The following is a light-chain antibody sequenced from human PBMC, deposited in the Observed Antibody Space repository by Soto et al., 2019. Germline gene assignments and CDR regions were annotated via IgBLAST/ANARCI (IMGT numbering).Light chain of an antibody. CDR1: HSVTHF. V-gene: IGKV3-20*01. J-gene: IGKJ2*01. CDR2: TTS. CDR3: QQFGNSPYT. Sequence: EVVLTQSPDTLSLSPGESATLSCRASHSVTHFLAWYHQKPGQAPRLLIHTTSNRPSGIPDRFRGSRSGTDFTLTITRLEPEDSGVYYCQQFGNSPYTFGQGTKLEI.